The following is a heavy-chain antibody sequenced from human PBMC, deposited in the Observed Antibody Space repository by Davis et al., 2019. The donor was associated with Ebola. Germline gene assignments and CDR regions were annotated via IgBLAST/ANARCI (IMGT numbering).Heavy chain of an antibody. CDR3: AKDSTQLWLNYYYGMDV. J-gene: IGHJ6*04. V-gene: IGHV3-23*01. CDR1: GFTFSSYA. CDR2: ISGSGGST. Sequence: GESLKISCAASGFTFSSYAMNWVRQAPGKGLEWVSAISGSGGSTYYADSVKGRFTISRDNSKNTLYLQMNSLRAEDTAVYYCAKDSTQLWLNYYYGMDVWGKGTTVTVSS. D-gene: IGHD5-18*01.